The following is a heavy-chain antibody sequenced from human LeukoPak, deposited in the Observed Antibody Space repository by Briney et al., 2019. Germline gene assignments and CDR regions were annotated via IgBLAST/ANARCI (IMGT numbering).Heavy chain of an antibody. V-gene: IGHV3-53*01. CDR2: IYSGGST. Sequence: GGSLRLSCAASGFTVSSNYMSWVRQAPGKGLEWVSIIYSGGSTFYADSVKGRFTISRDNSKNTLYLQMNSLRAEDTAVYYCARRTTYFGWIPSESPSCFDYWGQGTLVTVSS. D-gene: IGHD3-9*01. CDR3: ARRTTYFGWIPSESPSCFDY. CDR1: GFTVSSNY. J-gene: IGHJ4*02.